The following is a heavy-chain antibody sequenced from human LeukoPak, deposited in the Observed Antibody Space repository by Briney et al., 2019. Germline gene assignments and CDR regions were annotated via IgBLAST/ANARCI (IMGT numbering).Heavy chain of an antibody. J-gene: IGHJ4*02. Sequence: GRSLRLSCAASGFTFSSYGMHWVRQAPGKGLEWVAVIWYDGSNKYYADSVKGRFTISRDNSKNTLYLQMNSLRAEDTAVYYCARFGTTVVNPFDYWGQGTPVTVSS. V-gene: IGHV3-33*01. CDR1: GFTFSSYG. D-gene: IGHD4-23*01. CDR2: IWYDGSNK. CDR3: ARFGTTVVNPFDY.